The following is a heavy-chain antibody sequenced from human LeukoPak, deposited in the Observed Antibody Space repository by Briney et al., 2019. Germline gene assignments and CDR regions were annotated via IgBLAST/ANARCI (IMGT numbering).Heavy chain of an antibody. D-gene: IGHD6-19*01. CDR2: ISGSGGST. CDR3: AKVTSSGWYFFDY. Sequence: GGSLRLSCAASGFTFGSYAMSWVRQAPGKGLEWVSAISGSGGSTYYADSVKGRFTISRDNSKNTLYLQMNSLRAEDTAVYYCAKVTSSGWYFFDYWGQGTLVTVSS. J-gene: IGHJ4*02. V-gene: IGHV3-23*01. CDR1: GFTFGSYA.